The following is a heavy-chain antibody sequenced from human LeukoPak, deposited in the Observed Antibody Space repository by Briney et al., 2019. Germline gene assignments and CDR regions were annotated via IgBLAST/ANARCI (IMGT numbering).Heavy chain of an antibody. J-gene: IGHJ4*02. Sequence: SETLSLTCTVSGGSISSYYWSWIRQPPGKGLEWVGYIYYSGSTNYNPSLKSRDTISVDTSKNQFSLKLSSVTAADTAVYYCARGGRYDSSGYLGYWGQGTLVTVSS. D-gene: IGHD3-22*01. CDR1: GGSISSYY. CDR2: IYYSGST. V-gene: IGHV4-59*08. CDR3: ARGGRYDSSGYLGY.